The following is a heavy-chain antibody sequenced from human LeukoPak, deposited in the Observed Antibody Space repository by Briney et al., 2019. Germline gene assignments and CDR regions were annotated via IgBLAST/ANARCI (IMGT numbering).Heavy chain of an antibody. V-gene: IGHV3-30*18. D-gene: IGHD6-19*01. J-gene: IGHJ4*02. CDR1: GFTFSSYG. CDR3: AKDRGDGGWSYFDY. Sequence: GGSLRLSCAASGFTFSSYGMHWVRQAPGKGLEWVAVISYDGSHKYYADSVKGRFTISKDNSKNTLYLQMNSLRAEDTAVYYCAKDRGDGGWSYFDYWGQGTLVTVSS. CDR2: ISYDGSHK.